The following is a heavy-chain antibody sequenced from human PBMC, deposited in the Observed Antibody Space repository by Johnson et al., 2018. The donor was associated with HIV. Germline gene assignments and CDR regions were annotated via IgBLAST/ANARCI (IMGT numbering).Heavy chain of an antibody. Sequence: VQLVESGGGLVQPGGSLRLSCAASGFSVSSSYMSWVRQAPGKGLEWVSVIYSGGSTFYTDSVKGRFTISRDNSRNTLYLQMNSLRVEDTAVYYCAREQATLWFRASGAAFDIWGQGTMVTLSS. D-gene: IGHD3-10*01. CDR2: IYSGGST. CDR1: GFSVSSSY. J-gene: IGHJ3*02. V-gene: IGHV3-66*01. CDR3: AREQATLWFRASGAAFDI.